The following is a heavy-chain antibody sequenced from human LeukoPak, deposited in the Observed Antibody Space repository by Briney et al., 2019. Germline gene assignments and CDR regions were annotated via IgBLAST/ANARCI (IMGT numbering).Heavy chain of an antibody. CDR2: FDPEDGET. CDR1: GYTLTELS. Sequence: ASVKVSCKVSGYTLTELSMHWVRQAPGKGLEWMGGFDPEDGETIYAQKFQGRVTMTEDTSTDTAYMELSSLRSEDTAVYYCARRGVTTQYSFYAMAVWGQGTTVTVSS. CDR3: ARRGVTTQYSFYAMAV. D-gene: IGHD2-21*02. V-gene: IGHV1-24*01. J-gene: IGHJ6*02.